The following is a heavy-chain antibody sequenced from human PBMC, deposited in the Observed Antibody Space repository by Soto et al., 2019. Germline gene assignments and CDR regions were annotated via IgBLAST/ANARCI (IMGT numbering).Heavy chain of an antibody. D-gene: IGHD4-17*01. V-gene: IGHV1-46*01. CDR2: INPTGGST. J-gene: IGHJ4*02. Sequence: ASVKVSCKASGYRFTTYYMHWVRQAPGQGLEWMGRINPTGGSTSYTQRFQGRVTMTRDTSTSTVYMELSSLRSEDTAVYYCARTLYGDNVDYWGQGTLVTVSS. CDR3: ARTLYGDNVDY. CDR1: GYRFTTYY.